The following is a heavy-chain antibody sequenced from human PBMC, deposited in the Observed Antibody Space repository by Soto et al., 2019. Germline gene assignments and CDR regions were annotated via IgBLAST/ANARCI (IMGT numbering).Heavy chain of an antibody. CDR2: IYSGGTT. CDR3: ARRNYYDNSGYYDY. V-gene: IGHV3-66*04. D-gene: IGHD3-22*01. CDR1: GFTVSSNY. J-gene: IGHJ4*02. Sequence: EVQLVESGGGLVQPGGSLRLSCAASGFTVSSNYMYWVRQAPGKGLEWVSVIYSGGTTYYADSVRGRFTISRDNSKNTLYLQMNSLRAEDTAVYFCARRNYYDNSGYYDYWGQGTLVTVSS.